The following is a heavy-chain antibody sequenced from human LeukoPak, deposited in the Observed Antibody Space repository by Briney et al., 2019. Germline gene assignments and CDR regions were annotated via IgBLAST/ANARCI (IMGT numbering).Heavy chain of an antibody. D-gene: IGHD6-13*01. J-gene: IGHJ6*02. Sequence: PVCSLILSCAASGFTVSSNYMSWVLQAPGNGLEGVSVIYSGGSTYYADAVKPRFPITRDNSKNTLYLQMNSLRAEDTAVYYCARDQRIISSWRIYYYYGMDVWGQGTTVTVSS. V-gene: IGHV3-53*01. CDR1: GFTVSSNY. CDR2: IYSGGST. CDR3: ARDQRIISSWRIYYYYGMDV.